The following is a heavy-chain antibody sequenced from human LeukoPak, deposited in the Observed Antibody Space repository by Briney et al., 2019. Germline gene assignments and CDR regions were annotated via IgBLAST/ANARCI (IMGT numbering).Heavy chain of an antibody. CDR1: GFTFSSYS. V-gene: IGHV3-21*01. J-gene: IGHJ4*02. CDR3: ARVSPPFSFDY. Sequence: GGSLRLSCAASGFTFSSYSMNWVRQAPGKGLGWVSSISSSSSYIYYADSVKGRFTISRDNAKNSLYLQMNSLRAEDTAVYYCARVSPPFSFDYWGQGTLVTVSS. CDR2: ISSSSSYI.